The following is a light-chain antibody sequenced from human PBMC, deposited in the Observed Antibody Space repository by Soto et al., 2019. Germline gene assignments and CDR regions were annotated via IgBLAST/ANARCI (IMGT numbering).Light chain of an antibody. V-gene: IGKV3-11*01. CDR1: QSVSSY. Sequence: EIVLTQSPATLSLSPGERATLSCRASQSVSSYLAWYQQKPGQAPRLLIYDASNRATGIPARFSGSGSGTDFPFTISSLEPEDFAVYYCQQRSNWPHFGGGTKVEIK. CDR2: DAS. J-gene: IGKJ4*01. CDR3: QQRSNWPH.